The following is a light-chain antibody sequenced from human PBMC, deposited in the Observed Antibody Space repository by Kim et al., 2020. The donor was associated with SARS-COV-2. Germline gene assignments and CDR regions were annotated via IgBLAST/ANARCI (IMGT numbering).Light chain of an antibody. CDR3: QQYYNAPYS. CDR2: AAS. V-gene: IGKV1-NL1*01. CDR1: QAISYA. Sequence: SASVGDRVSLTCRASQAISYALAWYQQKPGSAPKVLVYAASKLQTGVPSRFSGSGSGTDYTLSISSLQPEDFATYYCQQYYNAPYSFGQGTELEIK. J-gene: IGKJ2*01.